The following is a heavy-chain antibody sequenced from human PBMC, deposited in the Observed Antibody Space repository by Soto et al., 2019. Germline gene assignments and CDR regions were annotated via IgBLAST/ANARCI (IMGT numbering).Heavy chain of an antibody. CDR3: ASRPFYFYGLDV. CDR1: GDSITTAVYS. Sequence: SQTLSLTCTVSGDSITTAVYSWSWIRQPPGKALEWIGYVYHTGNAYPKPSLKSRVTISLDRSKNQFSLKMTSVTAADTALYYCASRPFYFYGLDVCGQGTTVTVSS. V-gene: IGHV4-30-2*01. CDR2: VYHTGNA. J-gene: IGHJ6*02. D-gene: IGHD3-10*01.